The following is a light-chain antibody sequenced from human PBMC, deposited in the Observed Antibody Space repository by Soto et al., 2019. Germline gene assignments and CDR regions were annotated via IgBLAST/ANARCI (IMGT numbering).Light chain of an antibody. CDR3: QQYNGYLWT. V-gene: IGKV1-5*01. Sequence: DIQMTKSPSTLYASIGHTVIITCLPSQSISSWLARYQQKPGKAPQLLIYDASSLESGVPSRFSGSGSGAEFTLTISSLQPDDFATYYCQQYNGYLWTFGQGTKVDIK. CDR2: DAS. CDR1: QSISSW. J-gene: IGKJ1*01.